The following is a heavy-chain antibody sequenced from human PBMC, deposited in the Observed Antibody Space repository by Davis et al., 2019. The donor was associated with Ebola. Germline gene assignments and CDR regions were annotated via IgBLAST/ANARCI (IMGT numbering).Heavy chain of an antibody. Sequence: PSETLSLTCTVSGVSISTHYWSWIRQPPGKRLEWNGSVYYTGSASYNSSLNSRATMSVDTSKNHFSLNLRSVTAAATAVYFCSRFGEGAYWGQGTLVTVSS. J-gene: IGHJ4*02. CDR2: VYYTGSA. V-gene: IGHV4-59*11. CDR1: GVSISTHY. CDR3: SRFGEGAY. D-gene: IGHD2-21*01.